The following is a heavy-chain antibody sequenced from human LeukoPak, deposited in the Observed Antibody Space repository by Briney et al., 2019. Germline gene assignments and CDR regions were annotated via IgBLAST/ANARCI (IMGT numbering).Heavy chain of an antibody. D-gene: IGHD5-12*01. V-gene: IGHV4-34*01. J-gene: IGHJ4*02. Sequence: PSETLSLTCAVYGGSFSGYYWSWIRQPPGKGLEWIGEINHSGSTNYNPSLKSRVTISVDTSKNQFSLKLSSVTAADTAVYYCASRRGYGTIDYWGQGTLVTVSS. CDR1: GGSFSGYY. CDR3: ASRRGYGTIDY. CDR2: INHSGST.